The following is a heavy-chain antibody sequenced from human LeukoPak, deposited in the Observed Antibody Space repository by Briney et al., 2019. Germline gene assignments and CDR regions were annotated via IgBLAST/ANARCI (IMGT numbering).Heavy chain of an antibody. D-gene: IGHD3-22*01. V-gene: IGHV3-33*01. CDR3: AREYYDSSGFSFDY. CDR2: IWYDGNNK. J-gene: IGHJ4*02. Sequence: GRSLRLSCAASGFTFSSYGMHWVRQAPGKGLEWVAVIWYDGNNKYYAESVKGRFTISRDHAKNTLYLQMNSLRAEDTAVYYCAREYYDSSGFSFDYWGQGTLVTVSS. CDR1: GFTFSSYG.